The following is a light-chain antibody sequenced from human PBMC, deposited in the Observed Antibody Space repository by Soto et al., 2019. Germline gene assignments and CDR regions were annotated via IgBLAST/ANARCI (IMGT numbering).Light chain of an antibody. CDR1: QNINSY. V-gene: IGKV1-39*01. J-gene: IGKJ1*01. CDR3: QQTYSNPPWT. CDR2: AAS. Sequence: DIPMTQSPSSLSASVGDRVTITCRASQNINSYVNWYQQKPGKAPKLLIYAASSLQSGVPSRFSGSESGTDFTLTLSRLQPEDFATYYCQQTYSNPPWTFGQGTKVEVK.